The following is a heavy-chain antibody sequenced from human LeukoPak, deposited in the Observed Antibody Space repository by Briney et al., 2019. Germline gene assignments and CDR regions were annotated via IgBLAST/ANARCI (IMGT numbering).Heavy chain of an antibody. CDR1: GFTFSSYW. V-gene: IGHV3-7*04. CDR3: ARDGGDFDY. J-gene: IGHJ4*02. CDR2: IKQDGSEK. D-gene: IGHD3-16*01. Sequence: AGSLSLSCAASGFTFSSYWMSWVRQAPGQGLEWVANIKQDGSEKYYMDSVKGRFTISRDNAKNSLYLQMNSLRAEDTAVYYCARDGGDFDYWGQGTLVTVSS.